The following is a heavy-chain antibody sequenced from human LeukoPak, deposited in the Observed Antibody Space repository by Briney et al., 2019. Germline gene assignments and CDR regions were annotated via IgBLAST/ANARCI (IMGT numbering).Heavy chain of an antibody. J-gene: IGHJ5*02. CDR3: AREFSVDCGGDCPNWFDP. CDR2: INSDGSST. CDR1: GFTFSSYW. Sequence: GGSLRLYCAASGFTFSSYWMYWVRQAPGKGLVWVSRINSDGSSTSYADSVKGRFTISRDNAKNTLYLQMNSLRAEDTAVYYCAREFSVDCGGDCPNWFDPWGRGTLVTVSS. V-gene: IGHV3-74*01. D-gene: IGHD2-21*01.